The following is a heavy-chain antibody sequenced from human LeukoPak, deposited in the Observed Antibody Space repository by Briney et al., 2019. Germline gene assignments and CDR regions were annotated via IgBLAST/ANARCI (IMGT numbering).Heavy chain of an antibody. CDR3: AKGDYYDSSGYYPDY. CDR2: ISWDGSST. D-gene: IGHD3-22*01. Sequence: GGSLRLSCAASGFTFDDYTMHWVRQAPGKGLEWVSLISWDGSSTYYADSVKGRFTISRDNSKNSLYLQMNSLRTEDAALYYCAKGDYYDSSGYYPDYWGQGTLVTVSS. V-gene: IGHV3-43*01. J-gene: IGHJ4*02. CDR1: GFTFDDYT.